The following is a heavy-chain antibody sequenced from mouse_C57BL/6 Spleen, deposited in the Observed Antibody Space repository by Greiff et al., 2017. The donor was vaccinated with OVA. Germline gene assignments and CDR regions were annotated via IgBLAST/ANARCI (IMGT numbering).Heavy chain of an antibody. J-gene: IGHJ3*01. CDR3: ARSLYDYEGAWFAY. CDR1: GYTFTSYW. V-gene: IGHV1-53*01. D-gene: IGHD2-4*01. Sequence: VQLKQPGTELVKPGASVKLSCKASGYTFTSYWMHWVKQRPGQGLEWIGNINPSNGGTNYNEKFKSKATLTVDKSSSTAYMQLSSLTSEDSAVYYCARSLYDYEGAWFAYWGQGTLVTVSA. CDR2: INPSNGGT.